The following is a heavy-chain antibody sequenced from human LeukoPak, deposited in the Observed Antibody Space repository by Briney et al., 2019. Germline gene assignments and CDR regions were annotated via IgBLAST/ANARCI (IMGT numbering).Heavy chain of an antibody. D-gene: IGHD3-22*01. CDR2: ISGSGDTT. J-gene: IGHJ4*02. Sequence: GGSLRLSCAASGFTFSSYAMTWVRQAPGKGLEWVSGISGSGDTTYYADSVKGRFTISRDNSKNTLYLQMNSLRAEDTALYYCAKDWAYYDSSGYLDYWGQGTLVTVSS. V-gene: IGHV3-23*01. CDR3: AKDWAYYDSSGYLDY. CDR1: GFTFSSYA.